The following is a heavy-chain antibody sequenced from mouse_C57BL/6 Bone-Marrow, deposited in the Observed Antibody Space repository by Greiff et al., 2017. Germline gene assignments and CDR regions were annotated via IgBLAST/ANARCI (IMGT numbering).Heavy chain of an antibody. CDR1: GFNINDDY. Sequence: VQLQQSGAELVRPGASVKLSCTASGFNINDDYMHWVKQRPEQGLEWIGWIDPENGDTEYASKFQGKATITADTSSTTAYLQLSSLTSEDAAVYYCTTEDYGGGWFAYWGQGTRVTVSA. CDR3: TTEDYGGGWFAY. D-gene: IGHD2-4*01. V-gene: IGHV14-4*01. CDR2: IDPENGDT. J-gene: IGHJ3*01.